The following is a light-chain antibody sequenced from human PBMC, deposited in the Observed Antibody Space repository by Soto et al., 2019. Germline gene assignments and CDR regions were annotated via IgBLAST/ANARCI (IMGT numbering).Light chain of an antibody. V-gene: IGKV3-15*01. Sequence: EIVMTQSPATLSVPPGERATLSCRASQSVSSNLAWYHQKPGQPPRLLIYDASTRATGIPARFSGSGSGTEFTLTISSLQSEDFAIYYCQQHNNWPRTFGQGTKV. CDR1: QSVSSN. J-gene: IGKJ1*01. CDR3: QQHNNWPRT. CDR2: DAS.